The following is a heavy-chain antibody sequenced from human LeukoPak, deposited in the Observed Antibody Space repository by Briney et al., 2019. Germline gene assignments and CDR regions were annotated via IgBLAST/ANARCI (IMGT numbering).Heavy chain of an antibody. J-gene: IGHJ5*02. Sequence: QPGGSLRLSCAASGFTFSNYWMSWVRQAPGKGLEWVANIKQDGSEKYYVDSVKGRFTISRDNAKNSLYLQMNSLRAEDTAVYYCARVGVGCSSTSCYYWSDPWGQGTLVTVSS. CDR3: ARVGVGCSSTSCYYWSDP. D-gene: IGHD2-2*01. V-gene: IGHV3-7*01. CDR1: GFTFSNYW. CDR2: IKQDGSEK.